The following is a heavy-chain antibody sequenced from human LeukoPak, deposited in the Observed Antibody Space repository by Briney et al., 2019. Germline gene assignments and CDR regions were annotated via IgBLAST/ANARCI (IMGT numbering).Heavy chain of an antibody. CDR1: GFTFSSYW. CDR2: INQDGSEK. J-gene: IGHJ4*02. Sequence: GGSLRLSCAASGFTFSSYWMSWVRQAPGKGLEWVANINQDGSEKNYVDSVKGRFTISRDNAKNSLSLQMNSLRAEDTAVYYCARDRGYSNFDYWGQGTLVTVSS. D-gene: IGHD5-18*01. V-gene: IGHV3-7*05. CDR3: ARDRGYSNFDY.